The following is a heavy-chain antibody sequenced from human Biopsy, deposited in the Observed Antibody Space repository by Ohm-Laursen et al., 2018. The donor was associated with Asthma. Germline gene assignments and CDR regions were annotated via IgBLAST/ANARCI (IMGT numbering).Heavy chain of an antibody. CDR2: IMTFFGTT. CDR1: GGTFSNFA. D-gene: IGHD6-19*01. CDR3: ARCQVGYSSGWSLLLKKIYYSGMDV. Sequence: SVKVSCKAPGGTFSNFAISWVRQAPGQGLEWLGGIMTFFGTTNSAQKFQGRVTITADESTSTAYMEVTSLRSEDTAIYYCARCQVGYSSGWSLLLKKIYYSGMDVWGQGTAVTVSS. V-gene: IGHV1-69*13. J-gene: IGHJ6*02.